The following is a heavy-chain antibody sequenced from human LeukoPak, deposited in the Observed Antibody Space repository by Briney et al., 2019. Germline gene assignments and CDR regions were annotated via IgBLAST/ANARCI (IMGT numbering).Heavy chain of an antibody. J-gene: IGHJ4*02. CDR1: GYSFTSYG. D-gene: IGHD6-19*01. Sequence: ASVKVSCKASGYSFTSYGISWLRQAPGQGLEWMGWISGYNGKTKYGQHLQGRVIMTTDTSTSTVYMELSSLRSEDTAVYYCARAGYSSGWPDYWGQGTLVTVSS. V-gene: IGHV1-18*01. CDR3: ARAGYSSGWPDY. CDR2: ISGYNGKT.